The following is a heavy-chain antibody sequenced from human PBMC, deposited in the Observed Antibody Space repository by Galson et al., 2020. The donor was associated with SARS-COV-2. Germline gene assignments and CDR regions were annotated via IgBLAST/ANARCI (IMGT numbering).Heavy chain of an antibody. Sequence: SVKVSCKASGGTFSSSDVNWVRQAPGQGLEWLGGFIHVFHTATYAQKFQGRVKITADEPTTTAYMELTSLRSDDTAVYYCAKRHRDSSGFDYWGQGTLVTVSS. D-gene: IGHD3-22*01. J-gene: IGHJ4*02. V-gene: IGHV1-69*13. CDR3: AKRHRDSSGFDY. CDR1: GGTFSSSD. CDR2: FIHVFHTA.